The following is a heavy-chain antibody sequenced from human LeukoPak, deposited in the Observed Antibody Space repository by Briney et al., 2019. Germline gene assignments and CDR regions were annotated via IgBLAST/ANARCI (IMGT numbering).Heavy chain of an antibody. D-gene: IGHD3-3*01. J-gene: IGHJ6*02. Sequence: SETLSLTCTVSGGSISNYYWSWIRQPPGKGLEWIGYIYNSGSTNYNSSLKSRVTISVDTSKNRFSLKLSSVTAADTAVYYCARGPSGYDFWSGYTVPHPHYGMDVWGQGTTVTVSS. CDR2: IYNSGST. CDR1: GGSISNYY. CDR3: ARGPSGYDFWSGYTVPHPHYGMDV. V-gene: IGHV4-59*12.